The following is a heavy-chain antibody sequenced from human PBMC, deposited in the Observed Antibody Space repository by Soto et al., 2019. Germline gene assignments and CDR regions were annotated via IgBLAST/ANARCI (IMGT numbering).Heavy chain of an antibody. Sequence: GGSLRLSCAASGFSFRDYFVSWIRQAPGKGLEWVSYIGPYGNTIYYADSVKGRFTISRDDATNSLYLHMHSLRTDDTAVYYCARDDYTYGVYWGQGTPVTVSS. D-gene: IGHD2-2*02. V-gene: IGHV3-11*01. CDR2: IGPYGNTI. CDR1: GFSFRDYF. J-gene: IGHJ4*02. CDR3: ARDDYTYGVY.